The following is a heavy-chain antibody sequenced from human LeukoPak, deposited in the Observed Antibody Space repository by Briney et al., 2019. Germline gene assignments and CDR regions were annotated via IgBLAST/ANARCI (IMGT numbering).Heavy chain of an antibody. J-gene: IGHJ5*02. CDR3: ARSIAVAGNWFDP. CDR1: GGSINNY. D-gene: IGHD6-19*01. CDR2: IYFSGST. V-gene: IGHV4-59*08. Sequence: SETLSLTCTVSGGSINNYWSWVRQPPGKGLEWIGYIYFSGSTNYNPSLKSRVTISIDTSKKQFSLKLSSVTAADTAVHYCARSIAVAGNWFDPWGQGTLVTVSS.